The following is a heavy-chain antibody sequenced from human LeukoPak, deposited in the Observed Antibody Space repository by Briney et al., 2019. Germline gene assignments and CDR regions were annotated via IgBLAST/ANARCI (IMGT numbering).Heavy chain of an antibody. Sequence: PGRSLRLSCAASGFTFSSYGMHWVRQAPGKGLEWVAVIWYDGSNKYYADSVKGRFTISRDNSKNTLFLQMSSLRPEDTAVYYCARDPSSSGYSYIDWYFDLWGRGTLVTVSS. CDR1: GFTFSSYG. J-gene: IGHJ2*01. V-gene: IGHV3-33*01. D-gene: IGHD3-22*01. CDR3: ARDPSSSGYSYIDWYFDL. CDR2: IWYDGSNK.